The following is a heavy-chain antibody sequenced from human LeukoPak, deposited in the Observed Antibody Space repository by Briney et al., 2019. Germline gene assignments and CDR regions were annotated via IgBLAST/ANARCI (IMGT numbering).Heavy chain of an antibody. Sequence: PGRSLRLSCAASGFTFDDYAMHWVRQAPGKGLEWVSGISWNSGSIDYADSVKGRFTISRDSAKNSLYLQMNSLRAEDTALYYCAKFDSYYGMDVWGQGTTVTVSS. CDR2: ISWNSGSI. CDR1: GFTFDDYA. J-gene: IGHJ6*02. CDR3: AKFDSYYGMDV. V-gene: IGHV3-9*01.